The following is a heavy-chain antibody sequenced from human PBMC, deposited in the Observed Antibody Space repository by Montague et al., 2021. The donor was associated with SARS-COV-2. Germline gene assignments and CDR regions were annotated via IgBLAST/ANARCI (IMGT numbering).Heavy chain of an antibody. CDR3: ATQEDPSGWIPGPFDF. D-gene: IGHD6-19*01. J-gene: IGHJ4*02. V-gene: IGHV4-39*01. Sequence: ETLSLTCTVSGGSISSSSYYWAWIRQPPGKGLEWIGSIYYRGSTYYNPSLKSRVFISVDASKNQLSLTLTSVTAADTAVYYCATQEDPSGWIPGPFDFWGQGTLLSVSS. CDR1: GGSISSSSYY. CDR2: IYYRGST.